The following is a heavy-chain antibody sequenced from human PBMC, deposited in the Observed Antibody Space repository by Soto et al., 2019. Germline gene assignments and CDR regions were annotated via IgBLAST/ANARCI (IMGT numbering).Heavy chain of an antibody. V-gene: IGHV4-31*03. Sequence: QVHLQESGPGLVKPSQTLSLTCTVSGVSISTGGYYWTWIRQHPGKGLEWIGYIYYSGSTYYNPSLKSRVTISVDTSKNQFSQNLSSVTAADTAVYYCARGLSVTLLENWGEGTLVTVSS. D-gene: IGHD4-17*01. CDR3: ARGLSVTLLEN. CDR1: GVSISTGGYY. J-gene: IGHJ4*02. CDR2: IYYSGST.